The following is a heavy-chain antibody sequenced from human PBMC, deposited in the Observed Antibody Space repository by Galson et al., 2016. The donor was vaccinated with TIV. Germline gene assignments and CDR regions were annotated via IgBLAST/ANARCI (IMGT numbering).Heavy chain of an antibody. CDR2: LIPILGVT. D-gene: IGHD6-19*01. J-gene: IGHJ2*01. V-gene: IGHV1-69*10. Sequence: SVKVSCKASGGSFNSYTLSWVRQAPGQGLEWMGGLIPILGVTNYAQRFQGRVTISADISTSTAYIELSSLRSEDTAVYYRTRETSSAWPGTHYLDLWGRGTLVTVSA. CDR1: GGSFNSYT. CDR3: TRETSSAWPGTHYLDL.